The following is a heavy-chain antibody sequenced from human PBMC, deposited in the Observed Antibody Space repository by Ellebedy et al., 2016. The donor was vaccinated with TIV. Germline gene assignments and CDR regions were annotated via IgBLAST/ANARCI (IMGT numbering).Heavy chain of an antibody. CDR1: GGSMRSHY. J-gene: IGHJ4*02. CDR2: IYYSGTT. Sequence: MPGGSLRLSCTVSGGSMRSHYWSWIRQPPGKGLQWIGFIYYSGTTNYNPSLKSRLTISVDTSKNQFSLKLSSVTAADTAVYYCARGAYGSGTYGVWGQGTLVTVSS. V-gene: IGHV4-59*11. D-gene: IGHD3-10*01. CDR3: ARGAYGSGTYGV.